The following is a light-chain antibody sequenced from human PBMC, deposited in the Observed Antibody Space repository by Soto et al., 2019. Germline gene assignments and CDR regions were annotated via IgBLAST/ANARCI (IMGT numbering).Light chain of an antibody. CDR3: QHYNSYPLT. V-gene: IGKV1-5*03. CDR1: QSITSW. J-gene: IGKJ4*01. Sequence: DIQMTQSPSTLSASVGDRVTITCRASQSITSWLAWYQQKPGKAPNLLIYRASNLKSGVPSRFSGSGSGTEFTLTISSLQPDDFATYYCQHYNSYPLTFGGGTRVEIK. CDR2: RAS.